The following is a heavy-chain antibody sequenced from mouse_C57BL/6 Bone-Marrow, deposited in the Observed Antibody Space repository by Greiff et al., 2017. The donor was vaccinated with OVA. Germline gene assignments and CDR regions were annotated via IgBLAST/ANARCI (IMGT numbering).Heavy chain of an antibody. Sequence: EVQLQQSGPELVKPGASVKISCKASGYTFTDYYMNWVKQSHGKSLEWIGDINPNNGGTSYNQKFKGKATLTVDKSSSTAYRELRSLTSEDSAVYNCARQEFGFITTVGAFDYWGQGTTLTVSS. D-gene: IGHD1-1*01. CDR3: ARQEFGFITTVGAFDY. CDR1: GYTFTDYY. J-gene: IGHJ2*01. V-gene: IGHV1-26*01. CDR2: INPNNGGT.